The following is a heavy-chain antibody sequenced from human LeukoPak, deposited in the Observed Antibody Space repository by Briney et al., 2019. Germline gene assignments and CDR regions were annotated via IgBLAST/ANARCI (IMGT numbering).Heavy chain of an antibody. D-gene: IGHD2-21*02. V-gene: IGHV4-30-2*01. J-gene: IGHJ3*02. CDR1: GGSISSGDYS. CDR2: IYHSGST. CDR3: ARGTVTADDAFYI. Sequence: SETLSLTCAVSGGSISSGDYSWSWLRQPPGKGLEWIGYIYHSGSTYYNPSLKSRVTVSVDRSKNQFSLKLSSVTAADTAVYYCARGTVTADDAFYIWGQGTMVTVSS.